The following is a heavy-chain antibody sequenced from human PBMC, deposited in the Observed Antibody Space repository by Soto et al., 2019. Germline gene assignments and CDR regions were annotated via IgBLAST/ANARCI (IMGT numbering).Heavy chain of an antibody. Sequence: GESLKISCKGSGYSFTDYWIGWVRQMPGKGLEWMGIIYPGDSDTRYSPSFQGQVTISADKSISTAYLQWSSLKASDTAMYYCSILEDVGQLALLFAFWGQGTLVTVSS. CDR1: GYSFTDYW. V-gene: IGHV5-51*01. CDR2: IYPGDSDT. J-gene: IGHJ4*02. D-gene: IGHD2-21*01. CDR3: SILEDVGQLALLFAF.